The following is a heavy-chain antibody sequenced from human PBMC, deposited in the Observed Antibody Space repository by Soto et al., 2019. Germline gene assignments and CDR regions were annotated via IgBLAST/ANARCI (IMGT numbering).Heavy chain of an antibody. J-gene: IGHJ5*02. V-gene: IGHV4-34*01. CDR1: GGSFSGYY. CDR3: ARGVWGDFWSGYRPDWFDP. Sequence: SETLSLTCAVYGGSFSGYYWSWIRQPPGKGLEWIGEINHSGSTNYNPSLKSRVTISVDTSKNQFSLKLSPVTAADTAVYYCARGVWGDFWSGYRPDWFDPWGQGTLVTVSS. CDR2: INHSGST. D-gene: IGHD3-3*01.